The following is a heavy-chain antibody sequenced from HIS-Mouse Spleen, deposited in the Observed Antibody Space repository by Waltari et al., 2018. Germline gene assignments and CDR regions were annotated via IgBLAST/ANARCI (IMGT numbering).Heavy chain of an antibody. CDR3: ARGFVDTAMVDY. CDR1: GVTFSRYA. V-gene: IGHV3-30-3*01. Sequence: QVQLVESGGGVVQPGRSLRLSCAASGVTFSRYAMHWVRQAPGKGLEWVAVISYDGSNKYYADSVKGRFTISRDNSKNTLYLQMNSLRAEDTAVYYCARGFVDTAMVDYWGQGTLVTVSS. J-gene: IGHJ4*02. D-gene: IGHD5-18*01. CDR2: ISYDGSNK.